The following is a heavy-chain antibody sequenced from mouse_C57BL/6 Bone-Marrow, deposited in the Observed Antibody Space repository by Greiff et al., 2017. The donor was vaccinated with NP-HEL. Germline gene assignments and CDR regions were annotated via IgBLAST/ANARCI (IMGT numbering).Heavy chain of an antibody. D-gene: IGHD6-2*01. CDR2: IWSGGST. CDR3: ARKSLGYAMDY. V-gene: IGHV2-2*01. J-gene: IGHJ4*01. Sequence: QVQLQQSGPGLVQPSQSLSITCTVSGFSLTSYGVHWVRQSPGKGLEWLGVIWSGGSTDYNAAFISRLSISKDNSKSQVFFKMNSLQADDTAIYYCARKSLGYAMDYWGQGTSVTAAS. CDR1: GFSLTSYG.